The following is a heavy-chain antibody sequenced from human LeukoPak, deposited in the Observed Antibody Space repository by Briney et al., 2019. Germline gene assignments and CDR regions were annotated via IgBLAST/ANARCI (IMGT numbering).Heavy chain of an antibody. J-gene: IGHJ5*02. CDR2: IIPIFGTA. Sequence: SVKVSCKASRGTFSNYASIWVRQAPGQGLEWMGGIIPIFGTANYAQKFQGRVTISADESTSTVYMELSSLRSEDTAVYYCARDVTMVRGARYRPYKWFDPWGQGTLVTVSS. D-gene: IGHD3-10*01. CDR1: RGTFSNYA. V-gene: IGHV1-69*13. CDR3: ARDVTMVRGARYRPYKWFDP.